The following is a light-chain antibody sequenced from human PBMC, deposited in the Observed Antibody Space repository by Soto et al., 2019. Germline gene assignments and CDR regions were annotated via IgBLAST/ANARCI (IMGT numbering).Light chain of an antibody. J-gene: IGKJ3*01. CDR2: AAS. Sequence: DIQMTQSPSSLSASVGDRVTITCWASQDISNFLAWFQQKPGKAPKSLIYAASNLQSGVPSKFSGSGSGTDFTLTISTLQPEDFATYYCQQYYSYPPTFGPGTKVDIK. CDR3: QQYYSYPPT. V-gene: IGKV1-16*02. CDR1: QDISNF.